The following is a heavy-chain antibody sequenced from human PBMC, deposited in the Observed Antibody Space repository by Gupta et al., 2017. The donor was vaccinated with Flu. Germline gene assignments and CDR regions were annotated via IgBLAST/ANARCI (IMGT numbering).Heavy chain of an antibody. V-gene: IGHV3-48*03. D-gene: IGHD3-22*01. CDR2: ISSSGSTI. CDR1: GFTLGSYE. J-gene: IGHJ4*02. CDR3: ASNYYDSRGYLGLDGY. Sequence: EVQLVESGGGLVQLGGSLSLSCAASGFTLGSYEKTWVRQAPGKGLEWVSYISSSGSTIYYADSVKGRFTISRDNAKNSLYLQMNSLRAEDTAVYYCASNYYDSRGYLGLDGYWGQGTLVTVSS.